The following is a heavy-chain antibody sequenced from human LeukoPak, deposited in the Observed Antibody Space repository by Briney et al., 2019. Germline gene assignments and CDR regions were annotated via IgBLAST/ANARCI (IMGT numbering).Heavy chain of an antibody. D-gene: IGHD6-6*01. V-gene: IGHV4-34*01. J-gene: IGHJ6*03. CDR2: INHSGST. CDR1: GGSFSGYY. Sequence: PSETLSLTCAVYGGSFSGYYWSWIRLPPGKGLEWIGEINHSGSTNYNPSLKSRVTISVDTSKNQFSLKLSSVTAADTAVYYCASIAARRDPYYYYYYMDVWGKGTTVTVSS. CDR3: ASIAARRDPYYYYYYMDV.